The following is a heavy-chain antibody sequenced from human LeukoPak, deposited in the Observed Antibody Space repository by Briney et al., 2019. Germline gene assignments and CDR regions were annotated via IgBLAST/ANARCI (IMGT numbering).Heavy chain of an antibody. Sequence: GGSLRLSCAASGFTFSSYAMSWVRQAPGKGLEWVSAISGSGGSTYYADSVKGRFTISRDNSKNTLYLQMNSLRAEGTAVYYCAKAVRAVFDYFDYWGQGTLVTVSS. V-gene: IGHV3-23*01. D-gene: IGHD3-10*01. CDR1: GFTFSSYA. J-gene: IGHJ4*02. CDR2: ISGSGGST. CDR3: AKAVRAVFDYFDY.